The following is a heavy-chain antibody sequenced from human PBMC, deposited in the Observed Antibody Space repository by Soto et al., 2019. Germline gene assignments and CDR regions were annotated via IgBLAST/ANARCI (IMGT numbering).Heavy chain of an antibody. Sequence: ASVKVSCKASGYTFRTYGISWVRQAPGQGLEWIGWISVYSGNTNYAQKFQGRVTMTTDTSTSTAYMELRSLRSDDTAVYYCARDLIAARPGWLDPWGQGTLVTVSS. CDR3: ARDLIAARPGWLDP. CDR1: GYTFRTYG. J-gene: IGHJ5*02. CDR2: ISVYSGNT. D-gene: IGHD6-6*01. V-gene: IGHV1-18*01.